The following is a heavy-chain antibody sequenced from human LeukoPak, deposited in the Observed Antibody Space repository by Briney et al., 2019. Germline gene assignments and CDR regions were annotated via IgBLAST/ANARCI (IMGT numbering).Heavy chain of an antibody. CDR2: IIPILGIA. CDR1: GGTFSSYT. J-gene: IGHJ4*02. CDR3: ASSYCGGDCYLRYYFDY. Sequence: SVKVSCKASGGTFSSYTISWVRQAPGQGLEWMGWIIPILGIANYAQKFQGRVTITADKSTSTAYMELSSLRSEDTAVYYCASSYCGGDCYLRYYFDYWGQGTLVTVSS. V-gene: IGHV1-69*02. D-gene: IGHD2-21*01.